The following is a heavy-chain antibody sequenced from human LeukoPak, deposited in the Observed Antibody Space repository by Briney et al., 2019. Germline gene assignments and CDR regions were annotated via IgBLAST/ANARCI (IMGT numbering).Heavy chain of an antibody. V-gene: IGHV3-30*04. CDR1: GFTFSIYA. CDR3: ARTGIDAFDV. J-gene: IGHJ3*01. CDR2: ISYDGSDK. Sequence: GGSLRLSCAASGFTFSIYAMHWVRQAPGKGLEWVAVISYDGSDKYYADSVKGRFTISRDNSKNSLYLQMNSLRAEDTAVYYCARTGIDAFDVWGQGTMVTVSS.